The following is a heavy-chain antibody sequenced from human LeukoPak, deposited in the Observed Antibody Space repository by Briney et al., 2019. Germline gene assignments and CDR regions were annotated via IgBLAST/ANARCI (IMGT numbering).Heavy chain of an antibody. CDR3: ARVRDSVLLWFGEPNWFDP. CDR2: INPNSGGT. D-gene: IGHD3-10*01. CDR1: GYTVTGYF. V-gene: IGHV1-2*02. Sequence: ASVKVSCKASGYTVTGYFMHWVRQAPGQGLEWMGWINPNSGGTNYAQKFQGRVTMTGDTSISTAYMELSRLRSDDTAVYYCARVRDSVLLWFGEPNWFDPWGQGTLVTVSS. J-gene: IGHJ5*02.